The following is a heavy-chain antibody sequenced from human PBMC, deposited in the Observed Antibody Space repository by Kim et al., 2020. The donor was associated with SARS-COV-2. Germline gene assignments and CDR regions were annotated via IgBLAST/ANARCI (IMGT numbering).Heavy chain of an antibody. CDR2: ISSGSSYI. CDR1: GFSFSSNT. D-gene: IGHD2-2*01. CDR3: AREVGQLKFSDYYGMDV. V-gene: IGHV3-21*04. J-gene: IGHJ6*02. Sequence: GGSLRLSCAAPGFSFSSNTMNWVRQAPGKGLEWVSSISSGSSYIYYADSVKGRFTISRDNAKNSLFLQMNSLRAEDTAVYYCAREVGQLKFSDYYGMDVWGQGTTVTVSS.